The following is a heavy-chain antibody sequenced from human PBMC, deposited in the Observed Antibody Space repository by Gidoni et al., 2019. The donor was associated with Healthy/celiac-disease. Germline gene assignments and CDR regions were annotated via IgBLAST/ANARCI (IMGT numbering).Heavy chain of an antibody. D-gene: IGHD6-19*01. V-gene: IGHV4-34*01. J-gene: IGHJ2*01. CDR1: GGSFSGYY. CDR3: ARSQWLVRYFDL. CDR2: INHSGST. Sequence: QVQLQQWGAGLLKPSETLSLTCAVYGGSFSGYYWSWIRQPPGKGLEWIGEINHSGSTNYNPSLKSRVTISVDTSKNQFSLKLSSVTAADTAVYYCARSQWLVRYFDLWGRGTLVTVSS.